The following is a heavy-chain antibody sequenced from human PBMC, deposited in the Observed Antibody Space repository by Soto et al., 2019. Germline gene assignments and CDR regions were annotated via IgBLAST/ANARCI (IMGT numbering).Heavy chain of an antibody. CDR3: ASQSQRGGYISMDV. J-gene: IGHJ6*03. CDR1: GGSFSGYY. V-gene: IGHV4-34*01. Sequence: SETLSLTCAVYGGSFSGYYWSWIRQPPGKGLEWIGEINHSGSTNYNPSLKSRVTISVDTSKNQFSLKLSSVTAADTAVYYCASQSQRGGYISMDVWGKGTTVTVSS. CDR2: INHSGST. D-gene: IGHD5-12*01.